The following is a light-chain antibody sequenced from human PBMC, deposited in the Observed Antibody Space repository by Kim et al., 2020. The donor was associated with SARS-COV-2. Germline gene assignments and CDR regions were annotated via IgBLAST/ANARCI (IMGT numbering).Light chain of an antibody. V-gene: IGKV1-5*03. Sequence: ASVGDRVTITCRASQSISSWLAWYQQKPGKAPKLLIYKASSLESGVPSRFSGSGSGTEFTLTISSLQPDDFATYYCQQYNSYSPYTFGQGTKLE. CDR2: KAS. CDR1: QSISSW. CDR3: QQYNSYSPYT. J-gene: IGKJ2*01.